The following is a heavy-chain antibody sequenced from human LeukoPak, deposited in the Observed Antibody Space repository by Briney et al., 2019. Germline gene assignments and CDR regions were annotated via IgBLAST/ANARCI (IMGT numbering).Heavy chain of an antibody. CDR1: GGSFSGYY. D-gene: IGHD3-10*01. CDR3: ARRYYYGSGSYYRYYYYMDV. Sequence: PSETLSLTCAVYGGSFSGYYWSWIRQPPGKGLEWIGEINHSGSTNYNPSLKSRVTISVDTSKNQFSLKLSSVTAADTAVYYCARRYYYGSGSYYRYYYYMDVWGKGTTVTVSS. CDR2: INHSGST. V-gene: IGHV4-34*01. J-gene: IGHJ6*03.